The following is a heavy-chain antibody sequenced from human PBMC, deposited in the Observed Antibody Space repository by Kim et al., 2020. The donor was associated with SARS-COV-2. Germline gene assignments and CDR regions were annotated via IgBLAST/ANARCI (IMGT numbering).Heavy chain of an antibody. V-gene: IGHV3-33*01. Sequence: GGSLRLSCAASGFTFRSYGMQWVRQAPGKGLEWVAVIWYDGSNKDYLDSVKGRFSVTRDNSKNTVYLQMNSLRAEDTAVYYCARVQGRFYGSGSYCGFDPWGQGTLVTVSS. CDR1: GFTFRSYG. D-gene: IGHD3-10*01. CDR2: IWYDGSNK. CDR3: ARVQGRFYGSGSYCGFDP. J-gene: IGHJ5*02.